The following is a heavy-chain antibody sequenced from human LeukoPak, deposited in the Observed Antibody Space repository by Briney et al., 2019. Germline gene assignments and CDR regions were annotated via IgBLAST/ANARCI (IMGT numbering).Heavy chain of an antibody. CDR2: ISSGSTTI. D-gene: IGHD3-16*02. CDR3: AREYVWGSSRYLDY. Sequence: SGWSLRLSCAASGFTFSSYSINWVRQAPGKGLEWVSFISSGSTTIFYADSVKGRFTISRDNAKNSLHLQLNSLRAEDTAVYYCAREYVWGSSRYLDYWGQGTLVTVSS. J-gene: IGHJ4*02. CDR1: GFTFSSYS. V-gene: IGHV3-48*04.